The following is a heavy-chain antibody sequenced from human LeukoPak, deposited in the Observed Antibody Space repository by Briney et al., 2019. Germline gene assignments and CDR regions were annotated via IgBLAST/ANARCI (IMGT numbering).Heavy chain of an antibody. V-gene: IGHV3-23*01. CDR2: ISGSGGST. CDR1: GFTSSSYA. J-gene: IGHJ3*02. D-gene: IGHD3-10*01. CDR3: AKDRLTTYYYGSGSSKYAFDI. Sequence: PGGSLRLSCAASGFTSSSYAMSWVRQAPGKGLEWVSAISGSGGSTYYADSVKGRFTISRDNSKNTLYLQMNSLRAEDTAVYYCAKDRLTTYYYGSGSSKYAFDIWGQGTMVTVSS.